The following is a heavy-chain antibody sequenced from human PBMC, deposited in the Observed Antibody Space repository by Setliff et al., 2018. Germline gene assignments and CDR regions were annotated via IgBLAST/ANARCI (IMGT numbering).Heavy chain of an antibody. J-gene: IGHJ4*02. D-gene: IGHD6-6*01. V-gene: IGHV4-61*02. CDR1: GGSITSGSFY. CDR3: ARGSRIAGRAIDF. CDR2: IHASGSP. Sequence: SETLSLTCTVSGGSITSGSFYWSWIRQPAGKKLEWIGRIHASGSPDYNPSFKSRVTISRDTSTNQFSLKLGSVTAADTAVYYCARGSRIAGRAIDFWGQGTLVTVSS.